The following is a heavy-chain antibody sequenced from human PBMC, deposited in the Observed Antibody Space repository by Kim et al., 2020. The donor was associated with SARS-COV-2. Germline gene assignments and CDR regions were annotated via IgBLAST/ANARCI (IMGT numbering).Heavy chain of an antibody. CDR1: GFTFSSYA. V-gene: IGHV3-30*04. J-gene: IGHJ4*02. Sequence: GGSLRLSCAASGFTFSSYAMHWVRQAPGKGLEWVAVISYDGSNKYYADSVKGRFTISRDNSKNTLYLQMNSLRAEDTAVYYCARDYYGSGSYYNHLNYWGQGTLVTVSS. CDR2: ISYDGSNK. CDR3: ARDYYGSGSYYNHLNY. D-gene: IGHD3-10*01.